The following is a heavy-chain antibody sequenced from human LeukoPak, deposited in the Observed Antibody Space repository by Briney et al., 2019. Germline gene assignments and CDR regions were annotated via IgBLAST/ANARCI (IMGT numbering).Heavy chain of an antibody. V-gene: IGHV4-4*02. CDR3: ARAPAYGYIFTVDY. Sequence: SETLPLTCAVSGGSISSSNWWRWVRQPPGKGLWCVGEIYHSGSTNYNPSLKSRVTISVDKPKNQFSLKLSSVTAAATAVYYCARAPAYGYIFTVDYWGQGTLVTVSS. D-gene: IGHD5-18*01. CDR2: IYHSGST. J-gene: IGHJ4*02. CDR1: GGSISSSNW.